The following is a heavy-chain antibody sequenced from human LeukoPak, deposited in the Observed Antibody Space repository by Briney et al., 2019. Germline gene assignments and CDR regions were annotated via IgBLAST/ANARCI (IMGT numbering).Heavy chain of an antibody. V-gene: IGHV1-18*01. J-gene: IGHJ3*02. Sequence: VASVKVSCKASGYTFSRYGISWVRQAPGQELEWMGWINTYNGNTNYGQKFQGRVTMTTDTSTSTVFMDLRSLRSDDTAVYYCARRGRIVLVTTIPRDDAFDIWGQGTMVTVSS. CDR1: GYTFSRYG. D-gene: IGHD2-21*02. CDR2: INTYNGNT. CDR3: ARRGRIVLVTTIPRDDAFDI.